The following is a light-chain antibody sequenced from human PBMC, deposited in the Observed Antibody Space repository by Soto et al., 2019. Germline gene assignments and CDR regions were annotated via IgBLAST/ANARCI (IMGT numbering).Light chain of an antibody. CDR3: CSYAGSRHV. CDR1: SSDVGSYNL. Sequence: QSALTQPASVSGSPGQSITISCTGTSSDVGSYNLVSWCQQHPGKAPKLMIYEGSKRPSGVSNRFSGSKSGNTASLTISGLQAEDEADYYCCSYAGSRHVFGTGTKVTVL. CDR2: EGS. V-gene: IGLV2-23*01. J-gene: IGLJ1*01.